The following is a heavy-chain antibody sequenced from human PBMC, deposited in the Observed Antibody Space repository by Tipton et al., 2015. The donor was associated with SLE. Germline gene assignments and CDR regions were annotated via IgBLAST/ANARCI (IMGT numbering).Heavy chain of an antibody. Sequence: LRLSCAVYGGSFSGYYWSWIRQSPGKGLEWIGEINHSGSTNYNPSLKSRVTISVDTSKKQFSLKVSSVTAADTAVYYCARAQRLVRWFDPIWGQGTKVTVSS. D-gene: IGHD6-13*01. V-gene: IGHV4-34*01. CDR1: GGSFSGYY. CDR2: INHSGST. J-gene: IGHJ3*02. CDR3: ARAQRLVRWFDPI.